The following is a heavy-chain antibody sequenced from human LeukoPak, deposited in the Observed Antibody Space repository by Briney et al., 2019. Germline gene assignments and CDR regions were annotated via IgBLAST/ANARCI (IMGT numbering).Heavy chain of an antibody. CDR3: ARESDKEMATITNAFDI. Sequence: ASVKVSCKASGGTFSSYAIGWVRQAPGQGLEWMGRIIPILGIANYAQKFQGRVTITADKSTSTAYMELSSLRSEDTAVYYCARESDKEMATITNAFDIWGQGTMVTVSS. D-gene: IGHD5-24*01. V-gene: IGHV1-69*04. J-gene: IGHJ3*02. CDR1: GGTFSSYA. CDR2: IIPILGIA.